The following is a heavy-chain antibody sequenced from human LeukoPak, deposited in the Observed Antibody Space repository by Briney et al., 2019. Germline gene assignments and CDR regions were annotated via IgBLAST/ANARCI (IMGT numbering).Heavy chain of an antibody. CDR2: INTNTGNP. CDR1: GYTFTSYA. CDR3: ARAEVGARSWYFDL. Sequence: ASVKVSCKASGYTFTSYAMNWVRQAPGQGLEWMGWINTNTGNPTYAQGFTGRFVFSLDTSVSTAYLQISSLKAEDTAVYYCARAEVGARSWYFDLWGRGTLVTVSS. D-gene: IGHD1-26*01. V-gene: IGHV7-4-1*02. J-gene: IGHJ2*01.